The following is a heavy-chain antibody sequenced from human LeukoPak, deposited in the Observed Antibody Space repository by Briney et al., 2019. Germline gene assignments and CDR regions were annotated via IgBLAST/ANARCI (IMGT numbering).Heavy chain of an antibody. Sequence: SETLSLTCTVSGGSISTYQWSWIRQPAGKGLEWIGRLYTGGSTNYHPSLKSRVTMSVDTSKNQFSLKLNSVTAADTAVYYCARDGGFSITWSQDWGQGTLVTVSS. CDR2: LYTGGST. CDR1: GGSISTYQ. D-gene: IGHD6-13*01. V-gene: IGHV4-4*07. CDR3: ARDGGFSITWSQD. J-gene: IGHJ4*02.